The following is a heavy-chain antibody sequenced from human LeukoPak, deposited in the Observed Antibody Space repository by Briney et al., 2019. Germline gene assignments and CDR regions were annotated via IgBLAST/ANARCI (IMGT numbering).Heavy chain of an antibody. J-gene: IGHJ4*02. CDR2: ISYDGSNK. CDR1: GFTFSSYA. Sequence: PGRSLRLSCAASGFTFSSYAMHWVRQAPGKGLEWVAVISYDGSNKYYADSVKGRFTISRDNSKNTLYLQMNSLRAEDTAVYYCAKDQCGSNCYGHFDYWGQGTLVTVSS. D-gene: IGHD2-15*01. V-gene: IGHV3-30-3*01. CDR3: AKDQCGSNCYGHFDY.